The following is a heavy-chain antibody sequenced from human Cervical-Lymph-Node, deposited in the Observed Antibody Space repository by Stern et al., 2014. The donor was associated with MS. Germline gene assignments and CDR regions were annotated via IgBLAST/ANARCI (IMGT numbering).Heavy chain of an antibody. D-gene: IGHD6-13*01. CDR1: GGSISSYY. Sequence: VHLVESGPGLVKPSETLSLTCTVSGGSISSYYWSWIRQPPGKGLEWIGYIYYSGSTNYNPSLKSRVTISVDTSKNQFSLKLSSVTAADTAVYYCARAGYSSTTPDYWGQGTLVTVSS. J-gene: IGHJ4*02. V-gene: IGHV4-59*01. CDR3: ARAGYSSTTPDY. CDR2: IYYSGST.